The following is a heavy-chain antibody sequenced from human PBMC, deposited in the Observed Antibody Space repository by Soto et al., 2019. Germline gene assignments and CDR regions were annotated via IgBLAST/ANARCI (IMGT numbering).Heavy chain of an antibody. CDR3: ARGLRGISFYGMYV. J-gene: IGHJ6*02. D-gene: IGHD3-16*01. CDR2: IWYDGSNK. V-gene: IGHV3-33*01. CDR1: GFTFSLYG. Sequence: QVQLVESGGGVVQPGRSLRLSCAASGFTFSLYGMHWVRQAPGKGLEWVAVIWYDGSNKFYADSVKGRFTISRDNSKNTLYLQMNSLRDEDTAVYYCARGLRGISFYGMYVWGQGTTVIVSS.